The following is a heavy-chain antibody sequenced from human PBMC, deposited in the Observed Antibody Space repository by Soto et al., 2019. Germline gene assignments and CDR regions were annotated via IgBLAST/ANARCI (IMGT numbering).Heavy chain of an antibody. J-gene: IGHJ4*02. CDR2: IIPILGIA. CDR1: GGTFSSYT. D-gene: IGHD5-12*01. CDR3: AREGYGGYDSPFCFDY. Sequence: SVKVSCKASGGTFSSYTISWVRQAPGQGLEWMGRIIPILGIANYAQKFQGRVTITADKSTSTAYMELSSLRSEDTAVYYCAREGYGGYDSPFCFDYWGQGTLVTVSS. V-gene: IGHV1-69*04.